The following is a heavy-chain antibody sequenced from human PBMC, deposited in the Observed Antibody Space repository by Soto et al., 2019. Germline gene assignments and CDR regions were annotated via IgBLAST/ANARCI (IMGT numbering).Heavy chain of an antibody. D-gene: IGHD3-10*01. Sequence: QVQLVQSGADVKKPGSSVKVSCQASGVTFSSETLGWVRQAPGQGLEWVGGIIPLFGTASYAQKFQGRVTITADESTSTVYMELSSLRSDGTAVYFCATELGENPASPFDAWGQGTLVTVSS. J-gene: IGHJ4*02. CDR3: ATELGENPASPFDA. V-gene: IGHV1-69*01. CDR2: IIPLFGTA. CDR1: GVTFSSET.